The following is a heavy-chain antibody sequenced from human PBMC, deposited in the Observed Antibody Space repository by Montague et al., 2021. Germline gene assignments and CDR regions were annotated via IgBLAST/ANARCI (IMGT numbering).Heavy chain of an antibody. D-gene: IGHD2/OR15-2a*01. V-gene: IGHV4-4*02. J-gene: IGHJ4*02. CDR1: GGAVSSPDW. CDR2: IYHNGNT. Sequence: SETLSLTCAVSGGAVSSPDWWSWVRQAPGKGLEWIGDIYHNGNTNFSPSLKGRVTISVDKSKNQFSLQLTSVTAADTAVYYCATWPAYSTTWYYFDSWGQGTQVIVSS. CDR3: ATWPAYSTTWYYFDS.